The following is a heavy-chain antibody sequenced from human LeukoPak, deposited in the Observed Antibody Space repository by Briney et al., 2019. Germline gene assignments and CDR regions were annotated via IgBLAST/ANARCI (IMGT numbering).Heavy chain of an antibody. V-gene: IGHV3-64*01. J-gene: IGHJ4*02. Sequence: GGSLRLSCAASGSTFNNYPMHWARQAPGKGLEYVSAISSIGGDTYYANSVRGRFTISRDNSKNTLYLQMGSLRTEDMAVYYCARGSRLGDLSFYDYWGQGTLVTVSS. CDR1: GSTFNNYP. CDR2: ISSIGGDT. CDR3: ARGSRLGDLSFYDY. D-gene: IGHD3-16*02.